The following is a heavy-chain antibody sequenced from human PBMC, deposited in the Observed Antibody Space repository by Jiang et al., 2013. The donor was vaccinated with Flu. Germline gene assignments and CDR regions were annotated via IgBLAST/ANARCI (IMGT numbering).Heavy chain of an antibody. CDR2: ISYDGSNK. CDR1: GFTFSSYG. J-gene: IGHJ4*02. CDR3: AKDASQQWLVLPVKFPFDY. V-gene: IGHV3-30*18. Sequence: VQLVESGGGVVQPGRSLRLSCAASGFTFSSYGMHWVRQAPGKGLEWVAVISYDGSNKYYADSVKGRFTISRDNSKNTLYLQMNSLRAEDTAVYYCAKDASQQWLVLPVKFPFDYWGQGTLVTVSS. D-gene: IGHD6-19*01.